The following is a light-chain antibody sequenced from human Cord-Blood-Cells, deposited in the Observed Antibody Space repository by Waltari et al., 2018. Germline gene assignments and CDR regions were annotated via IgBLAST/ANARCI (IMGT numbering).Light chain of an antibody. Sequence: EIVLTQSPATLSLSPGERATLSCRASQSVSSYLAWYHQKPGQAPRLLIYDASNRATGIPARFSGSGSGTDFTLTISSLEPEDCAVYYCQQRSNWLRTFGQGTKVEIK. CDR3: QQRSNWLRT. CDR1: QSVSSY. CDR2: DAS. J-gene: IGKJ1*01. V-gene: IGKV3-11*01.